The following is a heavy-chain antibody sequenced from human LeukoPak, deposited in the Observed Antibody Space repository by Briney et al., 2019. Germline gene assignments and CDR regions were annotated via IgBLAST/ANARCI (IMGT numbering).Heavy chain of an antibody. CDR2: ISSSSSYI. V-gene: IGHV3-21*01. CDR3: ARDSGYYDSSGYYYYFDY. Sequence: YPGGSPRLSCAASGFTFSSYSMNWVRQAPGKGLEWVSSISSSSSYIYYADSVKGRFTISRDNAKNSLYLQMNSLRAEDTAVYYCARDSGYYDSSGYYYYFDYWGQGTLVTVSS. J-gene: IGHJ4*02. D-gene: IGHD3-22*01. CDR1: GFTFSSYS.